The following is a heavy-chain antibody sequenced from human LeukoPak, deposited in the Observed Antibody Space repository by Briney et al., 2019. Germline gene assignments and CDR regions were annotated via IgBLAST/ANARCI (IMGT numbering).Heavy chain of an antibody. J-gene: IGHJ4*02. CDR3: ARRIDWSHDY. V-gene: IGHV3-23*01. Sequence: PGGTLTLSCATSRFTFSSYAMSWVRQAPGKGREWVSAITVSGVGKYYADSVKGRFTIFRDNSKNTLFLQMNSLRAEDTAVYYCARRIDWSHDYWGQGTLVTVSS. CDR1: RFTFSSYA. CDR2: ITVSGVGK. D-gene: IGHD3-9*01.